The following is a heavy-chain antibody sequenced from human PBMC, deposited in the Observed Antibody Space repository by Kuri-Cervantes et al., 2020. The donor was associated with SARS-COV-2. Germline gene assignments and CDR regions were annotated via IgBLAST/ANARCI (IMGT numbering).Heavy chain of an antibody. J-gene: IGHJ4*02. CDR2: ISSSSSYI. Sequence: GGSLRLSCAVSGFTFSSYSMNWVRQAPGKGLEWVSSISSSSSYIYYADSVKGRFTISRDNAKNSLYLQMNSLRAEDAAVYYCARDLVGGDYFIPYYFDYWGQGTLVTVSS. CDR1: GFTFSSYS. V-gene: IGHV3-21*01. D-gene: IGHD4-17*01. CDR3: ARDLVGGDYFIPYYFDY.